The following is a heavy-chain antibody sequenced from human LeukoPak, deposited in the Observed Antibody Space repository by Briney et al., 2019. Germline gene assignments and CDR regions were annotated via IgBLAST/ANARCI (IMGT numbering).Heavy chain of an antibody. Sequence: PSETLSLTCSVSGGSISSYYWSWIRQPPGKGLEYIGYIFYSGRTNYNSSLKSRLTISVDTSKNQFSLTLSSVTAADTAVYYCARGQKYRNGYTVTELGSGYFDYWGQGTLVTVSS. CDR3: ARGQKYRNGYTVTELGSGYFDY. CDR1: GGSISSYY. D-gene: IGHD5-18*01. V-gene: IGHV4-59*01. CDR2: IFYSGRT. J-gene: IGHJ4*02.